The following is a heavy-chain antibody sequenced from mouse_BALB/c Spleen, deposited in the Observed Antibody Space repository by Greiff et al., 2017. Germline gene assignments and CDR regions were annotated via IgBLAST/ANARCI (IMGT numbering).Heavy chain of an antibody. V-gene: IGHV5-6*01. J-gene: IGHJ4*01. CDR3: ARQPDYDGKYDAMDY. D-gene: IGHD1-1*01. Sequence: EVQLVESGGDLVKPGGCLTITCAASGFTFSSYGMSWVRQTPDKGLEWVATISSGGSYTYYPDSVKGRFTISRDNAKNTLYMPMSSLNSEDTAMYSCARQPDYDGKYDAMDYWGQGTSVTVSS. CDR1: GFTFSSYG. CDR2: ISSGGSYT.